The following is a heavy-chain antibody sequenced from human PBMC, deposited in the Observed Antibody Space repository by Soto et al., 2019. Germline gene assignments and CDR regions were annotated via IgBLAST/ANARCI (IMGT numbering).Heavy chain of an antibody. CDR2: SRNKANSYMT. CDR1: GFSFSDHY. CDR3: AAPSRATDGNDSFDV. D-gene: IGHD4-17*01. Sequence: EVKLVESGGGLVQPGGSLRLSCAVSGFSFSDHYLDWVRQAPGKGLEWVGRSRNKANSYMTEYAASVQGRFTISRDESKNSLYLQMNSLKTEDTAVYYCAAPSRATDGNDSFDVWGQGTMVSVSS. J-gene: IGHJ3*01. V-gene: IGHV3-72*01.